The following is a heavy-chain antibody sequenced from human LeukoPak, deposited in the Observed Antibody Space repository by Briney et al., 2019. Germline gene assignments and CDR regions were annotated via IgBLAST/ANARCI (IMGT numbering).Heavy chain of an antibody. CDR1: GGSISSSSYY. D-gene: IGHD3-22*01. CDR2: IYYSGST. V-gene: IGHV4-39*07. Sequence: SETLSLTCTVSGGSISSSSYYWGWIRQPPGKGLEWIGSIYYSGSTYYNPSLKSRVTISVDKSKNQFSLKLSSVTAADTAVYYCAAHAYYDSSGYSYYWGQGTLVTVSS. CDR3: AAHAYYDSSGYSYY. J-gene: IGHJ4*02.